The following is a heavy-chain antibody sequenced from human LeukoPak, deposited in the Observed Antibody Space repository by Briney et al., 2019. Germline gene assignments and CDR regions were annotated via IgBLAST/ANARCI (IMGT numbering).Heavy chain of an antibody. CDR2: IKPDGSEI. Sequence: GGSLRLSCAASGFTFSDSWMDWVRQAPGKGPEWVANIKPDGSEIYYVDSVKGRFTISRDNAKNSLYLQMNSLRAEDTAVYFCSHTLDSWGQGTLVTVSS. J-gene: IGHJ4*02. CDR3: SHTLDS. CDR1: GFTFSDSW. D-gene: IGHD2/OR15-2a*01. V-gene: IGHV3-7*02.